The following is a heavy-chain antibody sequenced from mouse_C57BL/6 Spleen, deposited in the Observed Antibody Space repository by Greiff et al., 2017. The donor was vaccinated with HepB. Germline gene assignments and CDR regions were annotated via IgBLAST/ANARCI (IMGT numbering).Heavy chain of an antibody. Sequence: EVQLVESEGGLVQPGSSMKLSCTASGFTFSDYYMAWVRQVPEKGLEWVANINYDGSSTYYLDSLKSRFIISRDNAKNILYLKMSSLKSEDTATYYCARDHDYGWYFDVWGTGTTVTVSS. V-gene: IGHV5-16*01. CDR3: ARDHDYGWYFDV. CDR2: INYDGSST. J-gene: IGHJ1*03. D-gene: IGHD2-4*01. CDR1: GFTFSDYY.